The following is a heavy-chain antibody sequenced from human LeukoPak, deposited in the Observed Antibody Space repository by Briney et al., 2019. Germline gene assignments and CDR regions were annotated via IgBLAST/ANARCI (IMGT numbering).Heavy chain of an antibody. Sequence: ASVKVSCKASGHTFTNYAMNWVRQAPGQGLEWVGWINTNTGXPAYAQGFTGRFVFSLDTSVSTAFLQISSLKAEDTAVYYCAKXGXXXGMRLDYWGQGTLVTVSS. CDR3: AKXGXXXGMRLDY. J-gene: IGHJ4*02. V-gene: IGHV7-4-1*02. CDR2: INTNTGXP. D-gene: IGHD2-8*01. CDR1: GHTFTNYA.